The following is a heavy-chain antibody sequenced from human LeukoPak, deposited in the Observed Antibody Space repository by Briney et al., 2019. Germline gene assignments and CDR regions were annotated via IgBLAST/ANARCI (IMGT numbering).Heavy chain of an antibody. CDR1: GYTFTSYY. CDR2: INPSGGST. J-gene: IGHJ4*02. Sequence: GASVKVSCKASGYTFTSYYMHWVRQAPGQGLEWMGIINPSGGSTSYAQKFQGRVTMTRDMSTSTVYMELSSLRSGDTAVYYCARGNYYDSSGYYLEVGYFDYWGQGTLVPVSS. D-gene: IGHD3-22*01. CDR3: ARGNYYDSSGYYLEVGYFDY. V-gene: IGHV1-46*01.